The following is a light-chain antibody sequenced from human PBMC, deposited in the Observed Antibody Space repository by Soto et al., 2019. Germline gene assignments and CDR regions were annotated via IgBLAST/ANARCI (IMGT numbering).Light chain of an antibody. Sequence: EIVMTQSPATLSVSPGERATLSCRASQSVSSNLAWYQQKPGQAPRLLIYGASTRATGIPARISGSGSGTEFTLTISSLQSEDFAFYYCQQYDEWPPSYTFGQGTKLEI. J-gene: IGKJ2*01. CDR2: GAS. V-gene: IGKV3-15*01. CDR1: QSVSSN. CDR3: QQYDEWPPSYT.